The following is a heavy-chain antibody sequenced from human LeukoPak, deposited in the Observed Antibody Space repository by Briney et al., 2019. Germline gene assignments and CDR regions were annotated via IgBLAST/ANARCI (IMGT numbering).Heavy chain of an antibody. CDR2: IYSSGTT. CDR3: ARDAPSGYGPRFDY. Sequence: PSETLSLTCTVSGGSINNYYWSWIRQPPGKGLEWIGFIYSSGTTNYNPSLQSRVTISVDTSKNQFFLKLSSVTAADTAVYYCARDAPSGYGPRFDYWGQGTLVTVSS. J-gene: IGHJ4*02. D-gene: IGHD3-22*01. V-gene: IGHV4-59*01. CDR1: GGSINNYY.